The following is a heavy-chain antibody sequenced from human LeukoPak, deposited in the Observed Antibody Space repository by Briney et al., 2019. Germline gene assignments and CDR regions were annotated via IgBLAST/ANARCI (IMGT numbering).Heavy chain of an antibody. CDR2: ISSSSSTI. CDR3: ARDLIYLGGVIVRDAFDI. Sequence: PGGSLRLSCAASGFTFSSYSMNWVRQAPGKGLEWVSYISSSSSTIYYADSVKGRFTISRDNAKNSLYLQMNSLRAEDTAVYYCARDLIYLGGVIVRDAFDIWGQGTLVTVSS. V-gene: IGHV3-48*01. CDR1: GFTFSSYS. D-gene: IGHD3-16*02. J-gene: IGHJ4*02.